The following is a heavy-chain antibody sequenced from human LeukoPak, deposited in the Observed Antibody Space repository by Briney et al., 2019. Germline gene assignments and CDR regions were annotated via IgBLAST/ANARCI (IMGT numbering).Heavy chain of an antibody. CDR2: ISSSSSTI. J-gene: IGHJ4*02. Sequence: GGSLRLSCAASGFTFSSYSMNWVRQAPGKGLEWVSYISSSSSTIYYADSVKGRFTISRDNAKNSLYLQMNSLRAEDTAVYYCARDSIAAAGPYYFDYWGQGTLVTVSS. CDR1: GFTFSSYS. D-gene: IGHD6-13*01. CDR3: ARDSIAAAGPYYFDY. V-gene: IGHV3-48*04.